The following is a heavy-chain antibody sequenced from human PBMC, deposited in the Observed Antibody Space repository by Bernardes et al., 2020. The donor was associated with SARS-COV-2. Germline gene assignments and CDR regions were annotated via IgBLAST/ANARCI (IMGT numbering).Heavy chain of an antibody. CDR1: GFTFGDYG. J-gene: IGHJ4*02. V-gene: IGHV3-49*04. Sequence: GGSLRLSCTASGFTFGDYGFAWVRQAPGKGLEWVTYMRRKQHGGAPEYAASVQGRFSISRDDSKGIAYLQMNTLKIEDTAVYYCVRAGGYDFYLDYWGQGTVVTVSS. D-gene: IGHD5-12*01. CDR3: VRAGGYDFYLDY. CDR2: MRRKQHGGAP.